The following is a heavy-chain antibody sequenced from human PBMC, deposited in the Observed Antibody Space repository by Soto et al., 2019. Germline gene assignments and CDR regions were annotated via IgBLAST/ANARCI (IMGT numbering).Heavy chain of an antibody. CDR1: GFSVSNNY. V-gene: IGHV3-53*01. CDR2: IYSGGST. J-gene: IGHJ3*01. Sequence: EVQLVESGGGLSQPGGSLRLSCAGSGFSVSNNYMSWVRQAPGKGLGGVSVIYSGGSTDYADSVKGRFTISRDNSKNTLYLQMNSLRVEDTAVYYCARDGLRGHSSGRYDAFDLWGQGTMVTVSS. CDR3: ARDGLRGHSSGRYDAFDL. D-gene: IGHD5-18*01.